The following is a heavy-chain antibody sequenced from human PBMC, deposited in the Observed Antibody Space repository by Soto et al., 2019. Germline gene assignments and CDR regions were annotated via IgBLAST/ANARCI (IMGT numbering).Heavy chain of an antibody. Sequence: QVQLVQSGAEVKKPGASVKVSCKASGYTFTSYYMHWVRQAPGQGLEWMGWINPNSGGTNYAQKFQGWVTMTRDTSISTAYMELSRLRSDDTAVYYCARDRDIVAARPGAPAYYYYGMDVWGQGTTVTVSS. D-gene: IGHD6-6*01. CDR1: GYTFTSYY. V-gene: IGHV1-2*04. CDR2: INPNSGGT. CDR3: ARDRDIVAARPGAPAYYYYGMDV. J-gene: IGHJ6*02.